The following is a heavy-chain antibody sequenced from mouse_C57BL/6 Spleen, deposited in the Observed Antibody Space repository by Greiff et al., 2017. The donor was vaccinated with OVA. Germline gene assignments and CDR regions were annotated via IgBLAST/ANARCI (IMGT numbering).Heavy chain of an antibody. CDR3: ASYDYDEAY. J-gene: IGHJ3*01. CDR2: ISSGGSYT. Sequence: EVQVVESGGDLVKPGGSLKLSCAASGFTFSSYGMSWVRQTPDKRLEWVATISSGGSYTYYPDSVKGRFTISRDNAKNTLYLQMSSLKSEDTAMYYCASYDYDEAYWGQGTLVTVSA. D-gene: IGHD2-4*01. CDR1: GFTFSSYG. V-gene: IGHV5-6*01.